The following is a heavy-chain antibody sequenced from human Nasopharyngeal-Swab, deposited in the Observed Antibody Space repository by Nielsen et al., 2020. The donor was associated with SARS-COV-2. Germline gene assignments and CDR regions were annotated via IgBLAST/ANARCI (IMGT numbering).Heavy chain of an antibody. CDR2: ISYDGSNK. CDR1: GFTFSSYG. D-gene: IGHD4-17*01. V-gene: IGHV3-30*18. CDR3: AKGGHGDRLYFDY. Sequence: GESLKISCAASGFTFSSYGMHWVRQAPGKGLEWVALISYDGSNKYYADSVKGRFTISRDNSKNTLYLQMNSLRAEDTAVYYCAKGGHGDRLYFDYWGQGTLVTVSS. J-gene: IGHJ4*02.